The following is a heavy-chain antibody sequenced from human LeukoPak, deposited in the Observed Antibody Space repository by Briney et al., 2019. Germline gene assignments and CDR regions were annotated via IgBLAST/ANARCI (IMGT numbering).Heavy chain of an antibody. CDR3: ARSLRLYSSSWHFDY. Sequence: SVKVSCKASGGTFSSYAISWVRQAPGQGLEWMGGIIPIFGTANYAQKFQGRVTITADESTSTAYMELSSLRSEDTAVYYCARSLRLYSSSWHFDYWGQGTLVTVSS. D-gene: IGHD6-13*01. V-gene: IGHV1-69*13. J-gene: IGHJ4*02. CDR1: GGTFSSYA. CDR2: IIPIFGTA.